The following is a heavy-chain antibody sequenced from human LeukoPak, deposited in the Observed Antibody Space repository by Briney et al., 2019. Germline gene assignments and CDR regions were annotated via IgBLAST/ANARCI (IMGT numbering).Heavy chain of an antibody. CDR1: GGSFSGYY. CDR3: ARANGSGSYYPIYYYYYYMDV. J-gene: IGHJ6*03. V-gene: IGHV4-34*01. D-gene: IGHD3-10*01. Sequence: KSSETLSLTCAVYGGSFSGYYWSWIRQPPGKGLEWIGEINHSGSTNYNPSLKSRVTISVDTSKNQFSLKLSSVTAADTAVYYCARANGSGSYYPIYYYYYYMDVWGKGTTVTVSS. CDR2: INHSGST.